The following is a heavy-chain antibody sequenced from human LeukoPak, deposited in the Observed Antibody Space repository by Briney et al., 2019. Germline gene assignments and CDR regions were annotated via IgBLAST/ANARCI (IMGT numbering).Heavy chain of an antibody. J-gene: IGHJ4*02. CDR2: IVGSGGGT. CDR1: GFTFSNYA. V-gene: IGHV3-23*01. Sequence: PGGSLRLSCAASGFTFSNYAMSWVRQAPGKGLEWVSTIVGSGGGTYYADSVKGRFTISRDNSKNTLYLQMNSLRAEDTAVYYCAKGYSSLSRYYFDYWGQGTLVTVSS. CDR3: AKGYSSLSRYYFDY. D-gene: IGHD6-6*01.